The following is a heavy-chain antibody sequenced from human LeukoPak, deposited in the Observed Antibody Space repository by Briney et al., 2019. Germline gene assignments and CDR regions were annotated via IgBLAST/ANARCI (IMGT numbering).Heavy chain of an antibody. J-gene: IGHJ4*02. D-gene: IGHD5-18*01. Sequence: GGSLRLSCAASGFTFSSYSMNWVCQAPGKGLEWVSSISSSSSYIYYADSVKGRFTISRDNAKNSLYLQMNSLRAEDTAVYYCARDQGLQLFDYWGQGTLVTVSS. CDR1: GFTFSSYS. V-gene: IGHV3-21*01. CDR3: ARDQGLQLFDY. CDR2: ISSSSSYI.